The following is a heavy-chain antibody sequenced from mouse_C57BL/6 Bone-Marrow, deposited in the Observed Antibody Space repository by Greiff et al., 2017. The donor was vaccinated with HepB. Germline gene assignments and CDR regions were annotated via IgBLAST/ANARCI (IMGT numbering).Heavy chain of an antibody. V-gene: IGHV1-50*01. Sequence: QVQLQQPGAELVKPGASVKLSCKASGYTFTSYWMQWVKQRPGQGLEWIGEIDPSDSYTNYNQKFKGKATLTVESSSSTAYLKRSSLTSEDSAVYYCARYGYYGSRRGYYAMDYWGQGTSVTVSS. CDR1: GYTFTSYW. J-gene: IGHJ4*01. CDR2: IDPSDSYT. D-gene: IGHD1-1*01. CDR3: ARYGYYGSRRGYYAMDY.